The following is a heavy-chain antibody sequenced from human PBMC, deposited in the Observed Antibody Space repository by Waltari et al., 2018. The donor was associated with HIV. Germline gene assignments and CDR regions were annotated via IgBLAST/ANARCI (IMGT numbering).Heavy chain of an antibody. CDR3: VRMGWGIYFATRIDF. Sequence: QVQLQESGPGLVKPAETLSITCTVSGVPISGSNFYWGWIRQPPGKGLEWLGSLHSSGDTFCNPSLRSRINMSVDTSANQISLTVNFVTATDTAVYYCVRMGWGIYFATRIDFWGQGALVTVSP. D-gene: IGHD3-10*01. V-gene: IGHV4-39*01. J-gene: IGHJ4*02. CDR2: LHSSGDT. CDR1: GVPISGSNFY.